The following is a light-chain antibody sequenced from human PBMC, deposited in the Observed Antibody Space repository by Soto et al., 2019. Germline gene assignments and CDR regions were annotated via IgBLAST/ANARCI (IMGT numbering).Light chain of an antibody. V-gene: IGKV1-5*01. CDR3: QQYYRYPWT. CDR2: VAS. CDR1: QTINSF. Sequence: DIQMTQSPSTLSASVGDRVTITCRASQTINSFLAWYQQTPGKAPKLLIYVASSLQSGVPSRFSGGGSGTEFTLPISSLQPDDFATFHCQQYYRYPWTFGQGTKVEIK. J-gene: IGKJ1*01.